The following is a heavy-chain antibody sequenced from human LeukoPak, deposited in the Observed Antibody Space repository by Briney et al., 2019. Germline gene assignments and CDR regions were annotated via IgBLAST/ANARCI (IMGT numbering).Heavy chain of an antibody. Sequence: SGVSLRLSCAASGFTFSDYYMSWIRQAPGKGLEWVSYISSSGSTIYYADSVKGRFTISRDNAKNSLYLQMSSLRAEDTAVYYCAREGYSNPFDYWGQGTLVTVSS. CDR2: ISSSGSTI. CDR1: GFTFSDYY. V-gene: IGHV3-11*01. J-gene: IGHJ4*02. CDR3: AREGYSNPFDY. D-gene: IGHD6-13*01.